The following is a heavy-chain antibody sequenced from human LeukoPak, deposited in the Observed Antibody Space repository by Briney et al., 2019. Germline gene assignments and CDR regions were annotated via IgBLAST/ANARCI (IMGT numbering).Heavy chain of an antibody. D-gene: IGHD3-22*01. V-gene: IGHV3-23*01. J-gene: IGHJ4*02. Sequence: PGGSLRLSCAASGFTFSSYGMSWVRQAPGKGLEWVSAISGSGGSTYYADSVKGRFTISRDNSKNTLYLQMNSLRAEDTAVYYCAKDGFYYYDSSGYYAQIDYWGQGTLVTVSS. CDR1: GFTFSSYG. CDR3: AKDGFYYYDSSGYYAQIDY. CDR2: ISGSGGST.